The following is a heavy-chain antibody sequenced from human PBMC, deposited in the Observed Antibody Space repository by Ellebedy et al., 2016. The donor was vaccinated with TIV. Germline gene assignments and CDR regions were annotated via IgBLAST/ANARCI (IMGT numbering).Heavy chain of an antibody. CDR3: ARDAGRSGWISDY. D-gene: IGHD6-19*01. Sequence: PGGSLRLSCVVSGFTFSTYAMRWFRQAPGKGLEWVSSLTTGGVTFYAESVKDRFTISRDSSKNTLYLQMHSLRVEDTAVYYCARDAGRSGWISDYWGHGTLVTVSS. J-gene: IGHJ4*01. CDR1: GFTFSTYA. V-gene: IGHV3-23*01. CDR2: LTTGGVT.